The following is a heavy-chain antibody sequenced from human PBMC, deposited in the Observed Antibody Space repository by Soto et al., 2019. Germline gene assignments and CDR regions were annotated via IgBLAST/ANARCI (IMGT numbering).Heavy chain of an antibody. D-gene: IGHD2-15*01. CDR1: GFTFSSYA. CDR3: AKSSRGPARVAGPHYYYYYMDV. J-gene: IGHJ6*03. Sequence: GGSLRLSCAASGFTFSSYAMSWVRQAPGKGLEWVSAISGSGGSTYYADSVKGRFTISRDNSKNTLYLQMNSLRAEDTAVYYCAKSSRGPARVAGPHYYYYYMDVWGKGTTVTVSS. V-gene: IGHV3-23*01. CDR2: ISGSGGST.